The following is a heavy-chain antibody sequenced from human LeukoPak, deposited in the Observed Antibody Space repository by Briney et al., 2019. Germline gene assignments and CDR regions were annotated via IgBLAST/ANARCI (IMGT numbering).Heavy chain of an antibody. D-gene: IGHD3-22*01. Sequence: GGSLRLSCAVSGFTFSSYAMIWFRQAPGKGLEWFSGISGSGTRTYYADSVKGRFTISRDNSKNTLYLQMNSLRAEDTAVYFCAKDYNYDSAGYSFGYWGQGTLVTVSS. CDR1: GFTFSSYA. CDR2: ISGSGTRT. CDR3: AKDYNYDSAGYSFGY. V-gene: IGHV3-23*01. J-gene: IGHJ4*02.